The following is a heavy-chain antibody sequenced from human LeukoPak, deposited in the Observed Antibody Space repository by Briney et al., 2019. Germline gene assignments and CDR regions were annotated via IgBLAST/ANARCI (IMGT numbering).Heavy chain of an antibody. CDR2: ISGSGGST. CDR3: AKDHYGSGSYYKTDFDY. Sequence: GGSLRLSCAASGFTFSSYAMSWARQAPGKGLEWVSAISGSGGSTYYADSVKGRFTTSRDNSKNTLYLQMNSLRAEDTAVYYCAKDHYGSGSYYKTDFDYWGQGTLVTVSS. V-gene: IGHV3-23*01. CDR1: GFTFSSYA. D-gene: IGHD3-10*01. J-gene: IGHJ4*02.